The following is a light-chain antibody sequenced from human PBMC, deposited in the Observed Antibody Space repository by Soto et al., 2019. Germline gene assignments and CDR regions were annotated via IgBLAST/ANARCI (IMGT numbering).Light chain of an antibody. CDR3: QQYYSHET. CDR2: KAS. J-gene: IGKJ1*01. CDR1: QSISSW. V-gene: IGKV1-5*03. Sequence: EIQMTQAPSTLSASVGDRVSITCRASQSISSWLAWYQQKPGKAPKLLIYKASSLESGVPSRFSGSGSGAEFTLTISSLQPDDFATYYCQQYYSHETFGQGTKVDIK.